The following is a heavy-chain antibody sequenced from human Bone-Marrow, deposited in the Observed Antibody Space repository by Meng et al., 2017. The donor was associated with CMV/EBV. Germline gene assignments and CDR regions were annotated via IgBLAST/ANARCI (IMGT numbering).Heavy chain of an antibody. Sequence: GESLKISCAASGFTFSSYWMSWVRQAPGKGLEWVANIKQDGSEKYYVDSVKGRFTISRDNAKNSLYLQMNSLRAEDTAVYYCARVGRGILTGYYLVNYGMDVWGQGTTVTFSS. D-gene: IGHD3-9*01. CDR2: IKQDGSEK. CDR1: GFTFSSYW. CDR3: ARVGRGILTGYYLVNYGMDV. V-gene: IGHV3-7*01. J-gene: IGHJ6*02.